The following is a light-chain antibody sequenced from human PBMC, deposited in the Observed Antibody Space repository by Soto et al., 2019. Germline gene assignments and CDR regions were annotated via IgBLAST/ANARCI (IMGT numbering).Light chain of an antibody. Sequence: DIQMTQSPSSLSTSVGDRVTITCRASQAIGIYLAWYQQKPGKVPKLLIYAASTLQSGVPSRFSGSGSGTDFTLTINSLQPEDVATYCCQKYSGAPPTFGQGTKVEIK. CDR2: AAS. J-gene: IGKJ1*01. V-gene: IGKV1-27*01. CDR1: QAIGIY. CDR3: QKYSGAPPT.